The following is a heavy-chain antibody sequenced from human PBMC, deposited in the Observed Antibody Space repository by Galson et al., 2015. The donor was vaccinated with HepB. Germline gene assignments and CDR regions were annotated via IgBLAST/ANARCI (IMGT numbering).Heavy chain of an antibody. Sequence: CAISGDSVSSNSAAWNWIRQSPSRGLEWLGRTYYKSKWSYNYAVSVKSRITISPDTYKNQYPLQLNSVTPEDTAVYYCARGNEAIDYWGQGTLVTVSS. J-gene: IGHJ4*02. V-gene: IGHV6-1*01. CDR2: TYYKSKWSY. D-gene: IGHD2-8*01. CDR1: GDSVSSNSAA. CDR3: ARGNEAIDY.